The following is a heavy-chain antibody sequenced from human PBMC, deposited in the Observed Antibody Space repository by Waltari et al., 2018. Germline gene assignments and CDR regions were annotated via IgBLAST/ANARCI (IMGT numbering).Heavy chain of an antibody. CDR1: GFTFSSYG. CDR3: AKEGCSSTSCLDY. CDR2: ISYDGSNK. V-gene: IGHV3-30*18. J-gene: IGHJ4*02. D-gene: IGHD2-2*01. Sequence: QVQLVESGGGVVQPGRSLRLSCAASGFTFSSYGMHWVRQAPGKGLEWVAVISYDGSNKYYADSVKGRFTIYRDNSKNTLYLQMNSLRAEDTAVYYCAKEGCSSTSCLDYWGQGTLVTVSS.